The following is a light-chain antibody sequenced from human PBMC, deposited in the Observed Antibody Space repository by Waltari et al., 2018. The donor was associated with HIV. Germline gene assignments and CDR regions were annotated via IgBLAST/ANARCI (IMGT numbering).Light chain of an antibody. CDR3: SSFTSSSTVV. CDR1: SSDVDSSNL. J-gene: IGLJ3*02. Sequence: QSALTQPPSVSGSPGQSVTIPCPGTSSDVDSSNLVSWYQQSPGTAPKLMVYEVTYRPSGVPERFSGSKSGNTASLTISGLQAEDEADYYCSSFTSSSTVVFGGGTKLTVL. CDR2: EVT. V-gene: IGLV2-18*02.